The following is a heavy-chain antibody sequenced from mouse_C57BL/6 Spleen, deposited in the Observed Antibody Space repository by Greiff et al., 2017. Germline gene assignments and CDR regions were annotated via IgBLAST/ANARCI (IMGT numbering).Heavy chain of an antibody. CDR2: IYPRSGNT. Sequence: VQLQQSGAELARPGASVKLSCKASGYTFTSYGISWVKQRTGQGLEWIGEIYPRSGNTYYNEKVKGKATLTADKSSSTAYMELRSLTSEDSAVYFCARFEGNYEMDYWGQGTSVTVSS. V-gene: IGHV1-81*01. J-gene: IGHJ4*01. D-gene: IGHD2-1*01. CDR1: GYTFTSYG. CDR3: ARFEGNYEMDY.